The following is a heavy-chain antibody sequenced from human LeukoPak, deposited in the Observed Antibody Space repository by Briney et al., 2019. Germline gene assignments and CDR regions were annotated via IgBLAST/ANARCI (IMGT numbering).Heavy chain of an antibody. Sequence: SETLSLTCTVSGYSISSDYYWGWIRQPPGKGLEWIGSIYHSGSTYYNPSLKSRVTISVDTSKNQFSLKLSSVTAADTAVYYCARGHDCSGGSCYSDYYYYYMDVWGKGTTVTVSS. CDR3: ARGHDCSGGSCYSDYYYYYMDV. J-gene: IGHJ6*03. V-gene: IGHV4-38-2*02. CDR2: IYHSGST. D-gene: IGHD2-15*01. CDR1: GYSISSDYY.